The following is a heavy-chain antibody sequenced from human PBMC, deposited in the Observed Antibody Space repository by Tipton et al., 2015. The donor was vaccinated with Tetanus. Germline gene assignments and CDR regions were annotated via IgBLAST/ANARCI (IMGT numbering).Heavy chain of an antibody. J-gene: IGHJ5*02. CDR3: AFLPKHWLVPSFDP. D-gene: IGHD6-19*01. CDR2: IYYSGST. CDR1: GSSITSTTHY. Sequence: TLSLTCNVSGSSITSTTHYWGWIRQAPGKGLEWIGIIYYSGSTYYNASLRSRVTISVDTSKNHFSLNLSSVTAADTAVYYCAFLPKHWLVPSFDPWGQGTLVTVSS. V-gene: IGHV4-39*02.